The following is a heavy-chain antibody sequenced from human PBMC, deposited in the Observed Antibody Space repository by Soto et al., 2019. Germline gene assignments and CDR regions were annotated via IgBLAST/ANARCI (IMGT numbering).Heavy chain of an antibody. Sequence: EVQMLESGGGLVQPGGSLRLSCAASGFTFTSYAMSWVRQAPGKGLEWVSAISGSGGSTYYADSVKGRFTISRDNSKKTLYLQMNSLRAEDTAVYYCAKVLDYYGSGPFDYWGQGTLVTVSS. CDR2: ISGSGGST. CDR3: AKVLDYYGSGPFDY. CDR1: GFTFTSYA. V-gene: IGHV3-23*01. D-gene: IGHD3-10*01. J-gene: IGHJ4*02.